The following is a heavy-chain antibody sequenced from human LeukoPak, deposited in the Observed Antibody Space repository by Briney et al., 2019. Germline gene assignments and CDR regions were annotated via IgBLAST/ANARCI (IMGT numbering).Heavy chain of an antibody. V-gene: IGHV1-69*13. CDR2: IIPISATA. J-gene: IGHJ4*02. CDR1: GGSFSSYA. D-gene: IGHD3-9*01. Sequence: ASVKVSCKASGGSFSSYAISWVRQAPGQGLEWMGDIIPISATANYAHKFQGRVTITADESTRTAYMELSSLRSEDTAVYYCARLRYFDPYYFDYWGQGTLVTVSS. CDR3: ARLRYFDPYYFDY.